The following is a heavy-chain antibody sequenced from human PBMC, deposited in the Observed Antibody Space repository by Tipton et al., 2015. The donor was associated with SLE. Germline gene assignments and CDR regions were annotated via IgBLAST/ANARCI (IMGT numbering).Heavy chain of an antibody. CDR1: GGSFSGYY. D-gene: IGHD3-9*01. V-gene: IGHV4-34*01. CDR3: ASGILTENAAFDV. J-gene: IGHJ3*01. CDR2: INHSGST. Sequence: TLSLTCAVYGGSFSGYYWSWIRQPPGKGLEWIGEINHSGSTNYNPSLKSRVTISVDTSKNQFSLILRSVTAADTAVYYCASGILTENAAFDVWGQGTMVTVSP.